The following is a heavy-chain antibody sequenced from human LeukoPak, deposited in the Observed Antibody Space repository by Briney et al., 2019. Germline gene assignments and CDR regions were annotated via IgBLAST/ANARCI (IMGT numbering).Heavy chain of an antibody. V-gene: IGHV1-18*01. D-gene: IGHD4-17*01. Sequence: ASVNVSCKASGYTFTNYGISWVRQAPGQGLEWMGWISAYGNTNYAQKLQGRVTMTTDTSTSTAYMELRSLRSDDTAVYYCARDTYTTVTAMDVWGKGITVTVSS. J-gene: IGHJ6*03. CDR2: ISAYGNT. CDR3: ARDTYTTVTAMDV. CDR1: GYTFTNYG.